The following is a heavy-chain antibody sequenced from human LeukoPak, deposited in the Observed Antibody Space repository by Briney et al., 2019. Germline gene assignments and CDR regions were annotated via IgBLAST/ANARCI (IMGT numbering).Heavy chain of an antibody. V-gene: IGHV3-23*01. Sequence: PGGSLRLSCAASGFTFSSYAMSWVRQAPGKGLEWVSGISGSGGSTYYADSVKGRFTISRDNAKNSLYLQMNSLRAEDTAVYYCARDTPILFDYWGQGTLVTVSS. D-gene: IGHD2-21*02. CDR3: ARDTPILFDY. CDR2: ISGSGGST. CDR1: GFTFSSYA. J-gene: IGHJ4*02.